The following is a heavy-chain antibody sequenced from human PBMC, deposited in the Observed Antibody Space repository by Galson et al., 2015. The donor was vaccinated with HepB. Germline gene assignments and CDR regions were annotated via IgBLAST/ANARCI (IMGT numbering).Heavy chain of an antibody. J-gene: IGHJ4*02. Sequence: SLRLSCAASGFNFISYSMHWARQAPGKGLEWVAVVSSDGSNELYADSVKGRFAVSRDNSRNSLFLQMNSLKPEDTAVYYCTRSKGWRSPMDYWGQGTLVTVSS. V-gene: IGHV3-30*09. CDR2: VSSDGSNE. CDR1: GFNFISYS. D-gene: IGHD2-21*01. CDR3: TRSKGWRSPMDY.